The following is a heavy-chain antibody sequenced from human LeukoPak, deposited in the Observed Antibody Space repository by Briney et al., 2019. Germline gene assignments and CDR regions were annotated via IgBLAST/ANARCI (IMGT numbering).Heavy chain of an antibody. V-gene: IGHV4-34*01. CDR3: ARRRRAAAGLYYYMDV. CDR1: GGSFSGYY. J-gene: IGHJ6*03. Sequence: PSETLSLTCAVYGGSFSGYYWSWIRQPPGKGLEWIGEINHSGSTNYNPSLKSRVTISVDTSKNQFPLKLSSVTAADTAVYYCARRRRAAAGLYYYMDVWGKGTTVTVSS. CDR2: INHSGST. D-gene: IGHD6-13*01.